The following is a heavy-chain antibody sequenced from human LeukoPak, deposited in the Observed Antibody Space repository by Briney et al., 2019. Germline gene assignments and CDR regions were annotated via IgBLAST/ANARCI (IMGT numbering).Heavy chain of an antibody. D-gene: IGHD3-10*01. CDR3: ARVGFGNAFDI. V-gene: IGHV1-18*01. Sequence: ASVKVSCKASGYTFTTYSISWVRQAPGQGLEWMGWISTYNGNTKYAQRLQDRVTMTTDTSTTTAYTELRSLRSDDTAVYYCARVGFGNAFDIWGQGTMVTVSS. CDR1: GYTFTTYS. CDR2: ISTYNGNT. J-gene: IGHJ3*02.